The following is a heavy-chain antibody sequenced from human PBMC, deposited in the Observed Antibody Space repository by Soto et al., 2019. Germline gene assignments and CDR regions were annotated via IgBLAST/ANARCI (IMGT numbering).Heavy chain of an antibody. J-gene: IGHJ4*02. CDR1: GITFDDFA. CDR3: ALGCSSSFYSLNY. D-gene: IGHD6-6*01. CDR2: INWDGDFL. V-gene: IGHV3-9*01. Sequence: EVQLVESGGGLVQPGRSLRLSCAASGITFDDFAMHWVRQAPGKGLEWVSGINWDGDFLDYADSVKGRLTISRDKAKNSLYLQMSSLRREDTALYFCALGCSSSFYSLNYWGQGTLVTVSS.